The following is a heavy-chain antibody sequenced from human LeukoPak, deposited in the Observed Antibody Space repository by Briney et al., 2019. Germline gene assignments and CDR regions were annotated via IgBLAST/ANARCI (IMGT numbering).Heavy chain of an antibody. CDR1: GYSISSGYY. Sequence: SETLSLTCTVSGYSISSGYYWGWIRQPPGKGLEWIGSIYHSGSTYYNPSLKSRVTISVDTSKNQFSLKLSSVTAADTAVYYCARTYSSRSYYYYYYMDVWGKGTTVTVSS. V-gene: IGHV4-38-2*02. CDR3: ARTYSSRSYYYYYYMDV. D-gene: IGHD6-13*01. J-gene: IGHJ6*03. CDR2: IYHSGST.